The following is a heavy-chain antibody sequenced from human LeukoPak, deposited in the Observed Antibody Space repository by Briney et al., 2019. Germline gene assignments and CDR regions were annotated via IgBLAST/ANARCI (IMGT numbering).Heavy chain of an antibody. CDR2: LGWNGGSI. CDR1: GLTFGDFA. J-gene: IGHJ3*01. CDR3: AKDISPSYDSSGYLGHDAFDV. Sequence: PGGSLRLSCASSGLTFGDFAMHWVRQAPGKGLEWVAGLGWNGGSIGYADSVKGRFTISRDNARNSLYLQMNSLRAEDTALYYCAKDISPSYDSSGYLGHDAFDVWGQGTMVTVSS. V-gene: IGHV3-9*01. D-gene: IGHD3-22*01.